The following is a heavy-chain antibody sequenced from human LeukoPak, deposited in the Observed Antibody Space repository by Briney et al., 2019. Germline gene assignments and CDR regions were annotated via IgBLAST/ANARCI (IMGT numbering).Heavy chain of an antibody. CDR1: GYTFTSYA. D-gene: IGHD3-9*01. J-gene: IGHJ1*01. CDR3: ARAQYDILTGYSLGRVAEYFQH. V-gene: IGHV1-69*04. CDR2: IIPILGIA. Sequence: GASVKVSCKASGYTFTSYAISWVRQAPGQGLEWMGRIIPILGIANYAQKFQGRVTITADKSTSTAYMELSSLRSEDTAVYYCARAQYDILTGYSLGRVAEYFQHWGQGTLVTVSS.